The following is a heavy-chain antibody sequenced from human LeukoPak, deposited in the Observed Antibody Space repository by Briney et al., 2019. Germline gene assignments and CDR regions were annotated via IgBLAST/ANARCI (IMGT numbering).Heavy chain of an antibody. J-gene: IGHJ4*02. CDR1: GGSISTYY. CDR3: ARVMVGDTIVYFDY. Sequence: SETLSLTCTVSGGSISTYYWSWIRQPPGKGLEWIGYIYYSGSTNYNPSLKSRVTISVDTSKNKFSLKLSSVTAADTAVYYCARVMVGDTIVYFDYWGQGTLVTVSS. V-gene: IGHV4-59*01. D-gene: IGHD1-26*01. CDR2: IYYSGST.